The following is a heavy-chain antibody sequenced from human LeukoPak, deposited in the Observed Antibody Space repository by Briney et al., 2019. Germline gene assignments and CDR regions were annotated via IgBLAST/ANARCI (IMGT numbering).Heavy chain of an antibody. J-gene: IGHJ4*02. Sequence: SQTLSLTCAISGDSVSSNSAAWNWIRQSPSRGLEWLGRTYYRSKWYNDYAVSVKSRITIDPDTSKNQFSLQLNSVTPEDAAVYYCARGGTAAAGPRLDYWGQGTLVTVSS. D-gene: IGHD6-13*01. CDR3: ARGGTAAAGPRLDY. V-gene: IGHV6-1*01. CDR2: TYYRSKWYN. CDR1: GDSVSSNSAA.